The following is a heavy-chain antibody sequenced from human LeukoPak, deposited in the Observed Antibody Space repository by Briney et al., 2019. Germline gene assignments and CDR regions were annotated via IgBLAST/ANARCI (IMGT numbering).Heavy chain of an antibody. J-gene: IGHJ4*02. D-gene: IGHD2-2*01. CDR1: GLTFSNAW. V-gene: IGHV3-15*01. CDR2: IYSKANGGTV. CDR3: TTIRRYCSSTSCYGRYYFDY. Sequence: GGSLRLSCAGSGLTFSNAWMNWVRQAPGKGLEWVGRIYSKANGGTVDYAAPVKGRFTISRDDSKNTLYLQMNSLKTEDTAVYYCTTIRRYCSSTSCYGRYYFDYWGQGTLVTVSS.